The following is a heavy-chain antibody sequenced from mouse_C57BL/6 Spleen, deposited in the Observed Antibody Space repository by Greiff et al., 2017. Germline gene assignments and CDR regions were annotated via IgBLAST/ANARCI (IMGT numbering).Heavy chain of an antibody. D-gene: IGHD2-4*01. CDR3: AREGYDYEFAY. J-gene: IGHJ3*01. CDR2: IYPGDGDT. CDR1: GYAFSSSW. V-gene: IGHV1-82*01. Sequence: VQLQQSGPELVKPGASVKISCKASGYAFSSSWMNWVKQRPGKGLEWIGRIYPGDGDTNYNGKFNGKATLTADKSSSTAYMQLSSLTSEDSAVYFCAREGYDYEFAYWGQGTLVTVSA.